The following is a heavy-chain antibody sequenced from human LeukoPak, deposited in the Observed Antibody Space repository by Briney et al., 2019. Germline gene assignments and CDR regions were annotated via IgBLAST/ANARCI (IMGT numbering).Heavy chain of an antibody. V-gene: IGHV3-23*01. D-gene: IGHD3-22*01. CDR3: ARAQCYDSTTAGGMDV. CDR1: GFTFSSYA. CDR2: ISGSGGST. J-gene: IGHJ6*02. Sequence: LLGGLRLSCAASGFTFSSYAMSWVRQAPGKGLEWVSAISGSGGSTYYADSVKGRFTISRDNAKNTLSLQMNSLRAEDTAVYYCARAQCYDSTTAGGMDVWGQGTTVTVSS.